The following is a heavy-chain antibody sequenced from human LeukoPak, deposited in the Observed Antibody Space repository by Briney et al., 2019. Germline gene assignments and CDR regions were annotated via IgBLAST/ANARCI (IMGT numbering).Heavy chain of an antibody. CDR3: ATLSVLRFLEWLLSPMDV. D-gene: IGHD3-3*01. CDR1: GFTFSSYA. CDR2: ISGRGDST. V-gene: IGHV3-23*01. J-gene: IGHJ6*02. Sequence: PGGSLGLSCAASGFTFSSYAMNWVRQAPGKGLEWVSVISGRGDSTYYADSVKGRFTISRDNSKNTLYLQMNTLRAEDTAVYYCATLSVLRFLEWLLSPMDVWGQGTTVTVSS.